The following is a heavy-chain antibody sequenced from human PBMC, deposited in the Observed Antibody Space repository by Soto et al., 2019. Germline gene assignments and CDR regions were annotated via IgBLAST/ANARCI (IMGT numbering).Heavy chain of an antibody. V-gene: IGHV3-7*01. CDR2: IKQDGSEK. Sequence: GGSLRLSCAASGFTFSSYWMSWVRQAPGKGLEWVANIKQDGSEKYYVDSVKGRFTISRDNAKNSLYLQMNSLRAEDTAVYYCAREGPSHSSGWFPRRTPSDAFDIWGQGTMVTVSS. J-gene: IGHJ3*02. D-gene: IGHD6-19*01. CDR3: AREGPSHSSGWFPRRTPSDAFDI. CDR1: GFTFSSYW.